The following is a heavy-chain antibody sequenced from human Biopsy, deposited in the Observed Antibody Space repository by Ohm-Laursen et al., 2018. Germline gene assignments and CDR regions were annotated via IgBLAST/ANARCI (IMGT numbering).Heavy chain of an antibody. D-gene: IGHD1-26*01. V-gene: IGHV4-59*08. CDR1: GGSISGSS. Sequence: SETLSLTCTVSGGSISGSSWSWIRQAPGKGLEWIGYISYSRDTNYNPSLKSRITISVDTSKNQFSLKLRSVTAADTAVYYCARHAPSYSGSYWRYFDLWGRGTLVTVSS. J-gene: IGHJ2*01. CDR2: ISYSRDT. CDR3: ARHAPSYSGSYWRYFDL.